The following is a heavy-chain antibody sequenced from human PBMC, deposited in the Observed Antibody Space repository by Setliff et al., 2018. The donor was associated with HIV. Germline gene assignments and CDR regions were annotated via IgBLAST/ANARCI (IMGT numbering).Heavy chain of an antibody. J-gene: IGHJ4*02. V-gene: IGHV3-7*05. CDR1: GFTFSTYW. CDR3: ATDCAVVGGTGSLDS. CDR2: IKQDGSEK. Sequence: GGSLRLSCAASGFTFSTYWMSWVRQAPGKGLEWVANIKQDGSEKNYMDSVKGRFTISRDNAKNSLYLQMNSLRVEDTAVYYCATDCAVVGGTGSLDSWGQGALVTVSS. D-gene: IGHD1-26*01.